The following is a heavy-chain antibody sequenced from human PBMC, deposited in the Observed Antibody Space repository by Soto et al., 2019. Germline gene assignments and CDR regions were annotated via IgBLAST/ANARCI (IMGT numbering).Heavy chain of an antibody. Sequence: GGSLRLSCAASGFTFDNYAMHWVRQAPGKGLEWVSGLSWNSGYIGYADSVKGRFTISRDNAKNSLYLQMNSLRAEDTALYYCAKDGSGNPWCFDYWGQGALVTVSS. J-gene: IGHJ4*02. CDR2: LSWNSGYI. CDR3: AKDGSGNPWCFDY. CDR1: GFTFDNYA. D-gene: IGHD3-10*01. V-gene: IGHV3-9*01.